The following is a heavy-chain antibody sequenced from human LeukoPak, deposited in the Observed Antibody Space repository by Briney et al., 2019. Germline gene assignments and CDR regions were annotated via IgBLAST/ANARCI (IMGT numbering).Heavy chain of an antibody. CDR3: ARVDIVAATPYYFDY. J-gene: IGHJ4*02. V-gene: IGHV1-18*01. D-gene: IGHD5-12*01. Sequence: GASVKVSCKASGYTFTSYGISWVRQAPGQGLEWMGWFSAYNGNTNYAQKLQGRVTMTTDTSTSTAYMELRSLRSDDTALYYCARVDIVAATPYYFDYWGQGTLVTVSS. CDR1: GYTFTSYG. CDR2: FSAYNGNT.